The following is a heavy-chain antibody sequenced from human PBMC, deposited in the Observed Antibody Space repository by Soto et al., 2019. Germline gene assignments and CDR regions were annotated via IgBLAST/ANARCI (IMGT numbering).Heavy chain of an antibody. V-gene: IGHV3-9*01. CDR1: GFTFDDYA. CDR3: AKSRKVLWFGEKLDY. CDR2: ISWNSGSI. J-gene: IGHJ4*02. Sequence: EVQLVESGGGLVQPGRSLRLSCAASGFTFDDYAMHWVRQAPGKGLEWVSGISWNSGSIGYADSVKGRFTISRDNAKNSLYLQMNSLRAEDTALYYCAKSRKVLWFGEKLDYRGQGTLVTVSS. D-gene: IGHD3-10*01.